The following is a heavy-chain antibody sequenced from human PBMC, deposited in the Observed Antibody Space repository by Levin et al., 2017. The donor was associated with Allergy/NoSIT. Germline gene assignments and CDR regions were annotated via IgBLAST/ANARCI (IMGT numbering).Heavy chain of an antibody. Sequence: GGSLRLSCAASGFTFSSYAMHWVRQAPGKGLEWVAVISYDGSNKYYADSVKGRFTISRDNSKNTLYLQMNSLRAEDTAVYYCARQFSSGWYNPGYYYYGMDVWGQGTTVTVSS. CDR2: ISYDGSNK. J-gene: IGHJ6*02. CDR3: ARQFSSGWYNPGYYYYGMDV. V-gene: IGHV3-30-3*01. CDR1: GFTFSSYA. D-gene: IGHD6-19*01.